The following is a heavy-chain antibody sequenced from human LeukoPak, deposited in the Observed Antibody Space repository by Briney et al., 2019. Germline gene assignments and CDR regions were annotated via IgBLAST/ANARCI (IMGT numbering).Heavy chain of an antibody. D-gene: IGHD6-13*01. J-gene: IGHJ6*03. CDR1: GGSFSGYY. Sequence: PSETLSLTCAVYGGSFSGYYWSWIRQPPGKGLEWIGEINHSGSTNYNPSLKSRVTISVDTSKNQFSLKLSSVTAADTAVYYCARGRFAAAARGPYYYYYYYMDVWGKGTTVTVSS. CDR2: INHSGST. V-gene: IGHV4-34*01. CDR3: ARGRFAAAARGPYYYYYYYMDV.